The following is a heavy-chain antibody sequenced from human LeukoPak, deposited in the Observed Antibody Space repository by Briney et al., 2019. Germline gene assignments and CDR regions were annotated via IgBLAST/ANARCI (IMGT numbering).Heavy chain of an antibody. J-gene: IGHJ4*02. Sequence: PGGSLRLSCAVSGFTFSSFPMHWVRQAPGKGLEWVAAIWYDGSNKYYADSVKGRFTISRDNSKNTLSLQMNSLRAEDTAVYYCATGDADSDFWGRGTLVTVSS. V-gene: IGHV3-33*08. D-gene: IGHD7-27*01. CDR1: GFTFSSFP. CDR2: IWYDGSNK. CDR3: ATGDADSDF.